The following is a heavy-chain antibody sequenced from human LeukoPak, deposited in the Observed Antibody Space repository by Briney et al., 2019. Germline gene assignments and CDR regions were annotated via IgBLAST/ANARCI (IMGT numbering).Heavy chain of an antibody. CDR2: IRYDGSNK. Sequence: GGSLRLSCAASGFTFSSYGMHWVRQAPGKGLEWVAFIRYDGSNKYYADSVKGRFTISRDNAKNTVYLQMNSLRAEDTAVYYCARSLGSSGYQDYWGQGTLVTVSS. V-gene: IGHV3-30*02. D-gene: IGHD3-22*01. CDR3: ARSLGSSGYQDY. J-gene: IGHJ4*02. CDR1: GFTFSSYG.